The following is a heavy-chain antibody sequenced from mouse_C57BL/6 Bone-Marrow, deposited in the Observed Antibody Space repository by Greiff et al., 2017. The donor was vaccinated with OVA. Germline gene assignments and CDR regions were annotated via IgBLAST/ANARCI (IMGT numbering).Heavy chain of an antibody. V-gene: IGHV14-3*01. D-gene: IGHD2-1*01. CDR3: ARGGNYLYYFDY. Sequence: VQLQQSVAELVRPGASVKLSCTASGFNIKNPYMHWVKQRPEQGLEWIGRIDPANGNTKYAPKFQGKATITADTSSNTAYLQLSSLTSEDTAIYYCARGGNYLYYFDYWGQGTTLTVSS. CDR2: IDPANGNT. J-gene: IGHJ2*01. CDR1: GFNIKNPY.